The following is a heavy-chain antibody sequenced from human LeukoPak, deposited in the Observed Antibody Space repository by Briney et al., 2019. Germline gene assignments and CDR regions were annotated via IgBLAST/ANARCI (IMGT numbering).Heavy chain of an antibody. CDR1: GGSFSGYY. CDR2: INHSGST. CDR3: ARDRGVSSRFDP. V-gene: IGHV4-34*09. Sequence: PSETLSLTCAVYGGSFSGYYWSWIRQPPGKGLEWIGEINHSGSTYYNPSLKSRVTISVDTSKNQFSLKLSSVTAADTAVYYCARDRGVSSRFDPWGQGTLVTVSS. D-gene: IGHD3-10*01. J-gene: IGHJ5*02.